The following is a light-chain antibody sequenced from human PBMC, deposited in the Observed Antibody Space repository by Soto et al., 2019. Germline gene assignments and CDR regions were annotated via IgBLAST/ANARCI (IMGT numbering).Light chain of an antibody. CDR1: QSVSSSY. V-gene: IGKV3-20*01. CDR3: QPYGSSPPVT. J-gene: IGKJ5*01. CDR2: GAS. Sequence: EIVLSQSPGTLSLSPGERATLSCRASQSVSSSYLAWYQQKPGQAPRLLIYGASGRATGIPDRFSGSGSGTDFTLTINRLEPEDFAEYYCQPYGSSPPVTFGQGTRLEIK.